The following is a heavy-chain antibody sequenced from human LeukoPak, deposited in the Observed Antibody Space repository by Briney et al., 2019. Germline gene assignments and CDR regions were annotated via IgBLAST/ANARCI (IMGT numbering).Heavy chain of an antibody. CDR1: GFAFSDYY. CDR2: ISSSGSTI. D-gene: IGHD3-10*01. Sequence: PGGSLRLSWAASGFAFSDYYMSWIRQAPGKGLEWASYISSSGSTIYYADSVKGRFTISRDNAKNSLYLQMNSLRAEDTAVYYCARFSGLYYYYYYMDVWGKGTTVTVSS. CDR3: ARFSGLYYYYYYMDV. V-gene: IGHV3-11*04. J-gene: IGHJ6*03.